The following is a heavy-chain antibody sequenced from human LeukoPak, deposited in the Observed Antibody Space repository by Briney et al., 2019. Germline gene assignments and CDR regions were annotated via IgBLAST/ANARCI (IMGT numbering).Heavy chain of an antibody. V-gene: IGHV1-69*05. J-gene: IGHJ5*02. CDR3: AGNHYDILTGDIYNWFDP. Sequence: SVKASCKASGGTFSSYAISWVRQAPGQGLEWMGGIIPIFGTANYAQKFQGRVTITTDESTSTAYMELSSLRSEDTAVYYYAGNHYDILTGDIYNWFDPWGQGTLVTVSS. CDR2: IIPIFGTA. D-gene: IGHD3-9*01. CDR1: GGTFSSYA.